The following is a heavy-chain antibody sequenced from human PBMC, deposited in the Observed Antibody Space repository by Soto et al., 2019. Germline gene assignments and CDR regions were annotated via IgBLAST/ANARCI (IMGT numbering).Heavy chain of an antibody. J-gene: IGHJ6*02. CDR2: IDSSTKYT. CDR1: GFTFRDYY. Sequence: QVQLVESGGGLVRPGGSLRLSCEASGFTFRDYYMTWFRQAPGKGREWLSYIDSSTKYTNYADSVKGRFTISRDNAKNALYMLMNRLRADDKAGYYCAREYYSNMDVWVQGTMFPVSS. V-gene: IGHV3-11*05. CDR3: AREYYSNMDV.